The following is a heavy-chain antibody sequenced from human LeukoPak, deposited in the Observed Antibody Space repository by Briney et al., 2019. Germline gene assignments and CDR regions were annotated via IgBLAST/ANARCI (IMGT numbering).Heavy chain of an antibody. D-gene: IGHD3-10*01. CDR2: INHSGSA. CDR3: ARSPPRGDYSGSASHYNR. V-gene: IGHV4-34*01. J-gene: IGHJ4*02. CDR1: GGSFTAYY. Sequence: SETLSLTCAVHGGSFTAYYWIWIRQPPGKGLEWIGEINHSGSANCNPSLKSRVTISVDTSKNQFSLRLRSVTAAGTAVYFCARSPPRGDYSGSASHYNRWGPGTLVTVSS.